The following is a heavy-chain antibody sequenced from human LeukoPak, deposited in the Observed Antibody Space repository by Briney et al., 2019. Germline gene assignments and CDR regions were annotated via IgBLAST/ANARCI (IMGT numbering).Heavy chain of an antibody. CDR2: ITYDGSNK. Sequence: GGSLRLSCAASGLTYSSHNMHWVRQAPGKGLEWVALITYDGSNKYYADSVKGRFTISRDNSKNTLYVQMNSLRAEDTAVYYCARDQGYSYGHSFDYWGQGTLVTVSS. CDR3: ARDQGYSYGHSFDY. D-gene: IGHD5-18*01. CDR1: GLTYSSHN. J-gene: IGHJ4*02. V-gene: IGHV3-30-3*01.